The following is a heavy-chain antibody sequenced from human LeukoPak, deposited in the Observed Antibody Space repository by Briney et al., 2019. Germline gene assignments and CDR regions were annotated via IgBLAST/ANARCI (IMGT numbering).Heavy chain of an antibody. CDR2: IDQDGSGK. CDR3: ARVQTGTTNWFDP. Sequence: GRSLRLSCAASGFTFSRYWMSWVRQAPGKGLEWVANIDQDGSGKYYVDSVKGRFTISRDNAKNSLYPQMNSLRAEDTAVYYCARVQTGTTNWFDPWGLGTLVTVSS. J-gene: IGHJ5*02. V-gene: IGHV3-7*04. CDR1: GFTFSRYW. D-gene: IGHD1-1*01.